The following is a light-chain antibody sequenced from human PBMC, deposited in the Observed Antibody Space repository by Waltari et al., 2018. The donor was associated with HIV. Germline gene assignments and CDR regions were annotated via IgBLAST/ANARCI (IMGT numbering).Light chain of an antibody. V-gene: IGKV3-11*01. CDR2: DAS. CDR1: QSVNSY. Sequence: EIVLTQSPATLSLSPGERATLSCRASQSVNSYLGWYQQKPGQAPRLLIYDASRRATGIPARFSGSGSGTNFTLTISSLEPEDFVFYYCQQRSNWPPTFGQGTKVEIK. J-gene: IGKJ2*01. CDR3: QQRSNWPPT.